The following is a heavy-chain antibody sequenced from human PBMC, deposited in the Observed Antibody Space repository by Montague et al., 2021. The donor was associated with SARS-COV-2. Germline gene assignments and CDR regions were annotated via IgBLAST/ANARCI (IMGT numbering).Heavy chain of an antibody. CDR3: ARALRRVVIKHFDY. V-gene: IGHV4-31*03. CDR2: TYYSGST. D-gene: IGHD3-3*01. CDR1: GGSLSSGGHY. Sequence: TLSLTCPFSGGSLSSGGHYWSWSRQHPGKGLEWIGYTYYSGSTYYNPSLKSRVTISVDTSKNQFSLKLSSVTAADTAVYYCARALRRVVIKHFDYWGQGTLVTVSS. J-gene: IGHJ4*02.